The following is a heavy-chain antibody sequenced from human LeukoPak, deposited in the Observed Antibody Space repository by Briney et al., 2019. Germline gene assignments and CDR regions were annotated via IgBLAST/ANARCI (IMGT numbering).Heavy chain of an antibody. V-gene: IGHV3-66*01. CDR2: IYSGGST. Sequence: GGSLRLSCAASGFTVSSYEMNWVRQAPGKGLEWVSVIYSGGSTYYADSVKGRFTISRDNAKNSLYLQMNSLRAEDTAVYYCARDPAVVTPTDAFDIWGQGTMVTVSS. J-gene: IGHJ3*02. D-gene: IGHD2-21*02. CDR3: ARDPAVVTPTDAFDI. CDR1: GFTVSSYE.